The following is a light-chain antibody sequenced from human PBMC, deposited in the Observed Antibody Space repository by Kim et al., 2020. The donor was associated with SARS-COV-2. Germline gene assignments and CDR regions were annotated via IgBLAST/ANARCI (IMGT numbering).Light chain of an antibody. V-gene: IGLV4-69*01. J-gene: IGLJ3*02. CDR1: NGNYHDA. CDR2: VNSDGSH. Sequence: SGKLTCTLSNGNYHDAIAWHQQQPGKGPRYLMKVNSDGSHSKGDGIPDRFSGSSSGAERYLTISSLQSDDEADYYCQTWGPGIRVFGGGTQLTVL. CDR3: QTWGPGIRV.